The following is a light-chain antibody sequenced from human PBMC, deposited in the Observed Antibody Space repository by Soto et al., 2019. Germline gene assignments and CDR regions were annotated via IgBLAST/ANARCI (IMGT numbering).Light chain of an antibody. CDR3: CSYAGSSTYVV. V-gene: IGLV2-23*01. J-gene: IGLJ2*01. CDR2: EGS. Sequence: QSVLTQPASVSGSPGQSITISCTGTSSDVGSYNLVSWYQHHPGKAPKLIIYEGSKRPSGVSNRFSGSKSGNTASLTISGLQAEDKADYYCCSYAGSSTYVVFGGGTKVTVL. CDR1: SSDVGSYNL.